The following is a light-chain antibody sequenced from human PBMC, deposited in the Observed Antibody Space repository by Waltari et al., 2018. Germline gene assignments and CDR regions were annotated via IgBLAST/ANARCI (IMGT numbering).Light chain of an antibody. CDR1: QSISNF. J-gene: IGKJ5*01. V-gene: IGKV1-39*01. CDR2: AAS. Sequence: DIQMTQSTSSLSASVGDRVTITCRTSQSISNFLNWYQQKSGKAPKLLISAASSLQSGVSSRFSGSGSGTEFTLTINNLQPEDFATYYCQQSLNTPPTFGQGSRLDIK. CDR3: QQSLNTPPT.